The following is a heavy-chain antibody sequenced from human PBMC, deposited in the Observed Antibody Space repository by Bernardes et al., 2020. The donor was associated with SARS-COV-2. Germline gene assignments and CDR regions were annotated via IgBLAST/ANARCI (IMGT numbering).Heavy chain of an antibody. CDR1: RDTSSTFA. CDR3: AKQSLRTGPLTY. J-gene: IGHJ4*02. Sequence: SVKASCKASRDTSSTFAFNWVRQAPGQGPEWMGRIIPLTGVADYAQTFQGRLSFSADDSTSTFYMELTNLKSADTAVYFCAKQSLRTGPLTYWGQGTLVTVSS. D-gene: IGHD4-4*01. V-gene: IGHV1-69*04. CDR2: IIPLTGVA.